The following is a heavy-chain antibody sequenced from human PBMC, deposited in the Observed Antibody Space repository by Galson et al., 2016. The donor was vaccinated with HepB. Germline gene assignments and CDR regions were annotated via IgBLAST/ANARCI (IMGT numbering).Heavy chain of an antibody. CDR1: GDSSSHNY. V-gene: IGHV4-59*01. J-gene: IGHJ4*02. Sequence: ETLSLTCTVSGDSSSHNYWSWIRQPPGKALEWIGYVYYSGSTNYTAPLKSRVPTLVDPSKHQFSLNLNSAPAADTAMYYCARGLTVRHVDSWGQGTLVTVSS. CDR3: ARGLTVRHVDS. D-gene: IGHD1-20*01. CDR2: VYYSGST.